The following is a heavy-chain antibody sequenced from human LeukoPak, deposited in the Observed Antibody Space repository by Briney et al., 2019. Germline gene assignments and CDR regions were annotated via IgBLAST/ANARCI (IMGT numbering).Heavy chain of an antibody. D-gene: IGHD2-2*01. Sequence: GGSLRLSCAASGFTFSSYWMHWVRQAPGKGLVWVSRINSDGSSASYADSVKGRFTISRDNAKNTLYLQMNSLRAEDTAVYYCARIPYCSSTNCYPSDYWGQGTLATVSS. J-gene: IGHJ4*02. V-gene: IGHV3-74*01. CDR3: ARIPYCSSTNCYPSDY. CDR1: GFTFSSYW. CDR2: INSDGSSA.